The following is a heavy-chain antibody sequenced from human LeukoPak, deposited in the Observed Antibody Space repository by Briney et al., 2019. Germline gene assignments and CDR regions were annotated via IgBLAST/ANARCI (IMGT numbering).Heavy chain of an antibody. CDR1: GFTFSSYW. D-gene: IGHD2-2*01. V-gene: IGHV3-7*01. Sequence: GGSLRLSCAASGFTFSSYWLTWVRQAPGKGLERVANIKQDGSEKNYVDSVKGRFTISRDNAKNSLYLQMNSLRAEDTAVYYCXSGXPGAMRSALDCWGQGTLVTVSS. CDR3: XSGXPGAMRSALDC. CDR2: IKQDGSEK. J-gene: IGHJ4*02.